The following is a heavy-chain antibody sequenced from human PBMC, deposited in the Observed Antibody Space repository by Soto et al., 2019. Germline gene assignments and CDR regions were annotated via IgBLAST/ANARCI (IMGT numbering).Heavy chain of an antibody. J-gene: IGHJ4*02. CDR3: ARSNSGNGNSYSPFDY. V-gene: IGHV1-69*01. CDR1: GGTSRSYP. Sequence: QVQLAQSGAEVKKPGSSVKVSCKASGGTSRSYPISWVRQAPGQGLEWMGGIIPMFGTANYAQKFQGRLTITADDSTSTAYMELSSIRSEDTAVYYCARSNSGNGNSYSPFDYWGQGTLVTVSS. CDR2: IIPMFGTA. D-gene: IGHD2-21*01.